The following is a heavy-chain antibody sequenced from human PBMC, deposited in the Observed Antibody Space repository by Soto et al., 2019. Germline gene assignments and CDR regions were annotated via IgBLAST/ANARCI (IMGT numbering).Heavy chain of an antibody. J-gene: IGHJ4*02. CDR3: AKVWSGSFFDY. CDR2: ISGSGGST. CDR1: GFTFTTYA. D-gene: IGHD3-3*01. V-gene: IGHV3-23*01. Sequence: GGSLRLSCAASGFTFTTYAMSWVRQAPGKGLEWVSGISGSGGSTYYADSVKGRFTISRDNSKNTVYLQMNSLTAEDTAVFYCAKVWSGSFFDYCSQGTLVTVSS.